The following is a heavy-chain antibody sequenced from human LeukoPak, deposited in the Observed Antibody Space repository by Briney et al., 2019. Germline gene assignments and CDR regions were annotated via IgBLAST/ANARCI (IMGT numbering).Heavy chain of an antibody. J-gene: IGHJ4*02. Sequence: GGSLRLSCAASGFTFSSYAMSWVRQAPGKGLEWVAVISYDGSNKYYADSVKGRFTISRDNSKNTLYLQMNSLRAEDTAVYYCARGHLSSPVDYWGQGTLVTVSS. D-gene: IGHD6-6*01. CDR2: ISYDGSNK. CDR1: GFTFSSYA. V-gene: IGHV3-30-3*01. CDR3: ARGHLSSPVDY.